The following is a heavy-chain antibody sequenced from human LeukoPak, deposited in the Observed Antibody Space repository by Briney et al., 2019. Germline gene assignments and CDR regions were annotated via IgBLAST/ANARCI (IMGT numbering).Heavy chain of an antibody. CDR3: ARGGIAARLYNWFDP. CDR1: GGTFSSYA. CDR2: IIPIFGTA. Sequence: ASVKVSCKASGGTFSSYAISWVRQAPGQGLEWMGGIIPIFGTANYAQKFQGRVTITTDESTSTAYMGLSSLRSEDTAVYYCARGGIAARLYNWFDPWGQGTLVTVSS. D-gene: IGHD6-6*01. V-gene: IGHV1-69*05. J-gene: IGHJ5*02.